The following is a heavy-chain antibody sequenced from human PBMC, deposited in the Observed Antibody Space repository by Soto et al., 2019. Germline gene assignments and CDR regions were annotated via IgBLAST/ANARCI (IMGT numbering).Heavy chain of an antibody. J-gene: IGHJ3*02. CDR2: ISSSSTTI. D-gene: IGHD1-26*01. CDR3: AGVQGVAPTARSVDS. Sequence: EVQLVESGGGLVQPGGSLRLSCAASGFTFSSYSMNWVRQAPGKGLEWLSYISSSSTTIYYAASMKGRFTITRDNAKNSLYLQMKRLRVEDMAVYYCAGVQGVAPTARSVDSWGQGTMVPVSS. V-gene: IGHV3-48*01. CDR1: GFTFSSYS.